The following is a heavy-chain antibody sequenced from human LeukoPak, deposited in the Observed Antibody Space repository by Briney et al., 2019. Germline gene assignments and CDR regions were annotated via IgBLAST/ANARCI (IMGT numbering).Heavy chain of an antibody. CDR3: AKDSQQSQWLVPWLLDAFDI. CDR1: GFTFSSYA. V-gene: IGHV3-23*01. CDR2: ISGSGGST. D-gene: IGHD6-19*01. J-gene: IGHJ3*02. Sequence: GGSLRLSCAASGFTFSSYAMSWVRQAPGKGLEWVSAISGSGGSTYYADSVKGRFTISRDNSKNTLYLQMNSLRAEDTAVYYCAKDSQQSQWLVPWLLDAFDIWGQGTMVTVSS.